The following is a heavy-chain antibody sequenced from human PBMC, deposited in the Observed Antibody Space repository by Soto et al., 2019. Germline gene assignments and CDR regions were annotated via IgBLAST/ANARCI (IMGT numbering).Heavy chain of an antibody. CDR2: ISYDGSNK. CDR1: GSTFSSYG. V-gene: IGHV3-30*18. J-gene: IGHJ4*02. D-gene: IGHD3-10*01. Sequence: PGGSLRLSCAASGSTFSSYGMHWVRQAPGKGLEWVSVISYDGSNKYYADSVKGRFTISRDNSKNEMYLQMNGLRAEDTAVYYCAKGYNEYDHTRDYRGQGALVTVSS. CDR3: AKGYNEYDHTRDY.